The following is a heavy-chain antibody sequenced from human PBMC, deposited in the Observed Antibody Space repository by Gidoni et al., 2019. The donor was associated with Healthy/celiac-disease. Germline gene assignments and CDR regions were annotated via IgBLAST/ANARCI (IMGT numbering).Heavy chain of an antibody. V-gene: IGHV4-34*01. J-gene: IGHJ4*02. D-gene: IGHD1-1*01. CDR3: AGGEGEMTPGY. CDR2: INHSGST. CDR1: GGSFSNYY. Sequence: QVQLQQWGAGLLKPSETLSLTCAVYGGSFSNYYWSWLRQPPGKGLEWIGEINHSGSTIYNPSLKSRVTILVDTSKNQFSLKLGSVTAADTAVYYCAGGEGEMTPGYWGQGTLVTVSS.